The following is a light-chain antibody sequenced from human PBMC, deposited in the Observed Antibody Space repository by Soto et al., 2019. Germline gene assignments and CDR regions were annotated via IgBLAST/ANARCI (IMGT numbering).Light chain of an antibody. V-gene: IGKV3D-20*02. CDR3: QHRNNWPPGAT. CDR1: QSVSSSY. J-gene: IGKJ4*01. Sequence: EIVLTQSPGTLSLSPGERATLSCRASQSVSSSYLAWYQQKPGQAPRLLIYGASSRATGIPDRFSGSGSGTDFTLTISSLEPEDFAVYYCQHRNNWPPGATFGGGTKVEIK. CDR2: GAS.